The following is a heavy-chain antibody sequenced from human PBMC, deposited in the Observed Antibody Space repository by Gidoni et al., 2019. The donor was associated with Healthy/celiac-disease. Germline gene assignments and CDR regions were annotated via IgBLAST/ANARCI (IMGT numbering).Heavy chain of an antibody. Sequence: SGFTFSSYSMNWVRQAPGKGLEWVSYISSSSSTIYYADSVKGRFTISRDNAKNSLYLQMNSLRDEDTAVYYCARDRGSGYSYGYEGGDAFDIWGQGTMVTVSS. V-gene: IGHV3-48*02. CDR2: ISSSSSTI. CDR3: ARDRGSGYSYGYEGGDAFDI. D-gene: IGHD5-18*01. CDR1: GFTFSSYS. J-gene: IGHJ3*02.